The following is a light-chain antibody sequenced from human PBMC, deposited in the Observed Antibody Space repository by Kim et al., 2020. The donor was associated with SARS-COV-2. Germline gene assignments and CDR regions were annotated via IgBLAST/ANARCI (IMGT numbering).Light chain of an antibody. J-gene: IGKJ1*01. V-gene: IGKV3-11*01. CDR3: QQRRDWPCT. CDR1: QSVGDF. Sequence: LATGERATLSCRASQSVGDFLVLYQQRPGQPPRLLIYDASKRATVIPPRFSGGGSGTDFNLTISSLEPEDCAIYFCQQRRDWPCTFGQGTKVDIK. CDR2: DAS.